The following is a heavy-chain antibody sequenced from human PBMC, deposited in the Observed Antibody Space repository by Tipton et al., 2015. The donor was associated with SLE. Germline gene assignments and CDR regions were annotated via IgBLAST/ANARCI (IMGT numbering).Heavy chain of an antibody. D-gene: IGHD3-9*01. CDR3: AKAALMTGPFDS. CDR2: VSYDGSKE. J-gene: IGHJ4*02. V-gene: IGHV3-30*18. Sequence: SLRLSCAASGFSFGRYGMHWVRQAPGKGLEWVALVSYDGSKEYYADSVKGRFTISRDNSRNTLDLQMNSLRVDDTAIYYCAKAALMTGPFDSWGQGTQVTVSS. CDR1: GFSFGRYG.